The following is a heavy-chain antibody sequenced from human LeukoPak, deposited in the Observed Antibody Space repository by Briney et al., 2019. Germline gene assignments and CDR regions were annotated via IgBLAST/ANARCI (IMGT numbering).Heavy chain of an antibody. Sequence: PGGSLRLSCAASGFNFSSYGMSWVRQAPGKGLEWVAIISYDGSSKYYADSVKGRFTISRDNSKNTLYLQMNSLRAEDTAVYYCARDNTGSYGPDALDLWGQGTMVTVSS. CDR1: GFNFSSYG. V-gene: IGHV3-30*04. D-gene: IGHD1-26*01. CDR3: ARDNTGSYGPDALDL. CDR2: ISYDGSSK. J-gene: IGHJ3*01.